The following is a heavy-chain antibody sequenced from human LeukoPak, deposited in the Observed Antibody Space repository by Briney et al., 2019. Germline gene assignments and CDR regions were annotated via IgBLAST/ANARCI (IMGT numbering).Heavy chain of an antibody. V-gene: IGHV3-30-3*01. CDR1: GFTFSSCA. J-gene: IGHJ4*02. D-gene: IGHD3-22*01. CDR3: ARVVGYSSGFVDY. CDR2: ISYDGSNK. Sequence: QSGGSLRLSCAASGFTFSSCAMHWVRQAPGKGLEWVAVISYDGSNKYYADSVKGRFTISRDNSKNTLYLQMNSLRAEDTAVYYCARVVGYSSGFVDYWGQGTLVTVSS.